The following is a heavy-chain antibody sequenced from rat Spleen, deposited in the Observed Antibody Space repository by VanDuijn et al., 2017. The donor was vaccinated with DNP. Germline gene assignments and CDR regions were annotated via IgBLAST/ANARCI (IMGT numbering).Heavy chain of an antibody. V-gene: IGHV2-16*01. CDR2: MWYDGDT. D-gene: IGHD3-1*01. Sequence: QVQLKESGPGLVQPSQTLSLTCTVSGFSLTSHGVSWVRQPSGRGPEWVGRMWYDGDTAYNSALKSRLSISRDTSKNQVLLKMNSLQTEETAMYFCARLRDSGAHYYPMDAWGQGTSVTVSS. CDR3: ARLRDSGAHYYPMDA. CDR1: GFSLTSHG. J-gene: IGHJ4*01.